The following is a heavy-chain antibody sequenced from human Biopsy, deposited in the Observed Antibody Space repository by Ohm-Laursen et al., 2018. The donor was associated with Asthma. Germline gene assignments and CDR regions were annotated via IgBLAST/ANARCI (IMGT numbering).Heavy chain of an antibody. CDR1: GGTFGNYA. J-gene: IGHJ6*02. D-gene: IGHD6-13*01. CDR3: ASPSSSREILYYYYNMDI. CDR2: ISPVFGST. V-gene: IGHV1-69*06. Sequence: SVKVSCKASGGTFGNYAISWVRQAPGLGLEWMGGISPVFGSTNIAQKFQGRVTISADIFTKTAYLEVSGLRSDDTAVYYCASPSSSREILYYYYNMDIWGQGTTVTV.